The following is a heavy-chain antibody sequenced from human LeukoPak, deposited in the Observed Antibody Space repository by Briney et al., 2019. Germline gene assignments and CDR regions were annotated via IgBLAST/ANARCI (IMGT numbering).Heavy chain of an antibody. J-gene: IGHJ4*02. Sequence: PGRSLRLSCAASGFTYSHYGMHWVRQAPGKGLEWVAVIWSDATAKYYGEAVKGRFTISRDNSRNTLYLQMNSLRVYDTAVYYCAKDAQRGFDYSNSLEYWGQGTLVTVPS. CDR2: IWSDATAK. V-gene: IGHV3-33*06. CDR1: GFTYSHYG. CDR3: AKDAQRGFDYSNSLEY. D-gene: IGHD4-11*01.